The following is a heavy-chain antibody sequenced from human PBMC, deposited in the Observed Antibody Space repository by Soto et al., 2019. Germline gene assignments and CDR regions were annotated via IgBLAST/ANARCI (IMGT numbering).Heavy chain of an antibody. CDR1: GFTFSNAW. CDR3: TPEIVGATDDGLDY. CDR2: IKSKTDGGTT. V-gene: IGHV3-15*01. J-gene: IGHJ4*02. Sequence: EVQLVESGGGLVKPGGSLRLSCAASGFTFSNAWMSWVRQAPGKGLEWVGRIKSKTDGGTTDYAAPVKGRFTISRDDSKNTLYLQMNSLKTEDTAVYYCTPEIVGATDDGLDYWGQGTLVTVSS. D-gene: IGHD1-26*01.